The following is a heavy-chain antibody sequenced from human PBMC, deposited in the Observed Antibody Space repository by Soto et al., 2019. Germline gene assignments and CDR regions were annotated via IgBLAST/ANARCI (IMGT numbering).Heavy chain of an antibody. CDR2: ISAYNGDT. CDR3: ARARVSTRPLPPKSFNGFDP. CDR1: GYTFTSYG. V-gene: IGHV1-18*01. J-gene: IGHJ5*02. Sequence: QVQLVQSGPEVKKPGASVKVSCKASGYTFTSYGISWVRQAPGQGLEWMGWISAYNGDTNYAQRLQGRVTMTTDTSTSTAYMELRSLRSDDTAVYYCARARVSTRPLPPKSFNGFDPWGQGTLVTVSS.